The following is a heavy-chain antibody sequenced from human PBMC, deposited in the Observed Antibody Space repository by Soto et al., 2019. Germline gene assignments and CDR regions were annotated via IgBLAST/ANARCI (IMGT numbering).Heavy chain of an antibody. Sequence: SETLSLTCTVSGGSISSYYWSWIRHPPGKGLEWIGYIYYSGSTNYNPSLKSRVTISVDTSKNQFSLKLSSVTAADTAVYYCERAYGDYVFDYWGQGTLVTVSS. CDR1: GGSISSYY. CDR2: IYYSGST. V-gene: IGHV4-59*01. D-gene: IGHD4-17*01. J-gene: IGHJ4*02. CDR3: ERAYGDYVFDY.